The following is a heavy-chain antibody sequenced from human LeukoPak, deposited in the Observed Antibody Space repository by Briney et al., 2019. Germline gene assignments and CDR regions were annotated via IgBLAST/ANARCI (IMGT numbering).Heavy chain of an antibody. CDR3: ARGRGKYYGSGSYYFDY. D-gene: IGHD3-10*01. J-gene: IGHJ4*02. CDR1: GGAISSGGHY. CDR2: IYYSGST. V-gene: IGHV4-31*03. Sequence: SQTLSLTCTVSGGAISSGGHYWSWIRQHPGKGLEWIGYIYYSGSTYYNPSLKSRVSISVDTSKNQFSLKLSSVTAADTAVYYCARGRGKYYGSGSYYFDYWGQGTLVTVSS.